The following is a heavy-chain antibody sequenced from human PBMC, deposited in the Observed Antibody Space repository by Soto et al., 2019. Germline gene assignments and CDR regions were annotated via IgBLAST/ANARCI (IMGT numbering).Heavy chain of an antibody. CDR2: IIPIFGTA. CDR1: GCTFSSYA. J-gene: IGHJ3*02. D-gene: IGHD6-6*01. V-gene: IGHV1-69*13. Sequence: AVKVSCKASGCTFSSYAISWVRQAPGQGLEWMGGIIPIFGTANYAQKFQGRVTITADESTSTAYMELSSLRSEDTAVYYCARGIAARPPAAFDIWGQGTMVTVSS. CDR3: ARGIAARPPAAFDI.